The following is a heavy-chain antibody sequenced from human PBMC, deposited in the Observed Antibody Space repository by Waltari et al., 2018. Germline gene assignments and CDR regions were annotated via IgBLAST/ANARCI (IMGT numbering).Heavy chain of an antibody. CDR1: TFTFSLYS. V-gene: IGHV3-48*01. D-gene: IGHD3-9*01. Sequence: EVQLVESGGGLVQPGGSLRLSCAASTFTFSLYSMNWVRQAPGKGLEYISYISSSSGTVDYADSVKCRFTISRDNAKNSLYLQMNSLRAEDTAVYYCARTYYDILTAYPDSYYYGMDVWGQGTTVTVSS. J-gene: IGHJ6*02. CDR3: ARTYYDILTAYPDSYYYGMDV. CDR2: ISSSSGTV.